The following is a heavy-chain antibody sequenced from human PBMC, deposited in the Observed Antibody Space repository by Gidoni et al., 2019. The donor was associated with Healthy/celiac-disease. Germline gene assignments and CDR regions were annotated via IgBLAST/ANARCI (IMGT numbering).Heavy chain of an antibody. V-gene: IGHV1-18*01. CDR2: IRTYNRDT. CDR1: GDTLASYP. D-gene: IGHD2-15*01. Sequence: QVHLVQSGAEVKKPGASVKVSCKASGDTLASYPISWVRQAPGQGLEWMGWIRTYNRDTNYAQKIQGRVTMTTDTSTRRVYMELRSLSSDDTAVYYCARYCSGGSCYPIGFDYWGQGTLVTVSS. CDR3: ARYCSGGSCYPIGFDY. J-gene: IGHJ4*02.